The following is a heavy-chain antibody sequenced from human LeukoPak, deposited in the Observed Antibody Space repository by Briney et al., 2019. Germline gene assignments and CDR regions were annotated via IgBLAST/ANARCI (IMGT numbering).Heavy chain of an antibody. Sequence: ASVKVSCKASGYTFTGYYMHWVRQAPGQGLEWMGRINPNSGGTNYAQKFQGRVTMTRDTSISTAYMELSRLRSDDTAVYYCARERYCSSTSCYKNLDYWGQGTLVTVSS. CDR1: GYTFTGYY. CDR2: INPNSGGT. J-gene: IGHJ4*02. D-gene: IGHD2-2*02. V-gene: IGHV1-2*06. CDR3: ARERYCSSTSCYKNLDY.